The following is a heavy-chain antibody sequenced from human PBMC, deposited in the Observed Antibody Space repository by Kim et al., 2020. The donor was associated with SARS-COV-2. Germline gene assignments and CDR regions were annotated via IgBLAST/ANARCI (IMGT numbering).Heavy chain of an antibody. D-gene: IGHD6-19*01. J-gene: IGHJ4*02. CDR1: GGSISSSSYY. CDR2: IYYSGST. Sequence: SETLSLTCTVSGGSISSSSYYWGWIRQPPGKGLEWIGSIYYSGSTYYNPSLKSRVTISVDTSKNQFSLKLSSVTAADTAVYYCARERGEQWLVRFFDYWGQGTLVTVSS. CDR3: ARERGEQWLVRFFDY. V-gene: IGHV4-39*02.